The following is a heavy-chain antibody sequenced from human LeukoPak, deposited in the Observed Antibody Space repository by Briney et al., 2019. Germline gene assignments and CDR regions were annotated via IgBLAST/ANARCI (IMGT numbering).Heavy chain of an antibody. V-gene: IGHV3-30*04. CDR1: GFTFSSYA. J-gene: IGHJ4*02. Sequence: GGSLRLSCAASGFTFSSYAMHWVRQAPGKGLEWVAVISYDGSNKYYADSAKGRFTISRDNSKNTLYLQMNSLRAEDTAVYYCARGLLYYYDSSGYYYPLDYWGQGTLVTVSS. D-gene: IGHD3-22*01. CDR2: ISYDGSNK. CDR3: ARGLLYYYDSSGYYYPLDY.